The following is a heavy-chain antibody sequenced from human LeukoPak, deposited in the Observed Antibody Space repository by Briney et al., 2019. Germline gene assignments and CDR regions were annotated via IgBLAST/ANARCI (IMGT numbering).Heavy chain of an antibody. V-gene: IGHV3-30*03. CDR1: GFTFSSYG. CDR2: ISYDGSNK. Sequence: PGRSLRLSCAASGFTFSSYGMHWVRQAPGKGLEWVAVISYDGSNKYYADSVKGRFTISRDNSKNTLYLQMNSLRAEDTAVYYWARAGAVLRYFDWTYGMDVWGKGTTVTVSS. CDR3: ARAGAVLRYFDWTYGMDV. D-gene: IGHD3-9*01. J-gene: IGHJ6*04.